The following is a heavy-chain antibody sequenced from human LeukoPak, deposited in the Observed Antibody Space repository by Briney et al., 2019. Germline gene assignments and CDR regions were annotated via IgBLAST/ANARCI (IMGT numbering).Heavy chain of an antibody. Sequence: GGSLRLSCVASGFTFSSHWMHWVRQAPGKGLVWVSQINTDGTSTTYADFVKGRFTISRDNAKKTLYLQMNNLRADDTAVYYCTKVFSSVSFDYWGQGSLATVSS. CDR1: GFTFSSHW. D-gene: IGHD3-22*01. CDR2: INTDGTST. V-gene: IGHV3-74*01. CDR3: TKVFSSVSFDY. J-gene: IGHJ4*02.